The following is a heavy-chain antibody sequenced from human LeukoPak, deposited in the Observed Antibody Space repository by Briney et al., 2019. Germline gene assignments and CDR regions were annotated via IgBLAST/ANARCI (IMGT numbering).Heavy chain of an antibody. CDR3: ARVRYYDSSVLPDAFDI. CDR2: IISTGGTI. J-gene: IGHJ3*02. CDR1: GFTFSDYY. D-gene: IGHD3-22*01. V-gene: IGHV3-11*04. Sequence: GGSLRLSCAASGFTFSDYYMSWIRQAPGKGLEWLSYIISTGGTIYYADSVKGRFTISRDNAKNSLYLQMNSLRAEDTAVYYCARVRYYDSSVLPDAFDIWGQGTMVTVSS.